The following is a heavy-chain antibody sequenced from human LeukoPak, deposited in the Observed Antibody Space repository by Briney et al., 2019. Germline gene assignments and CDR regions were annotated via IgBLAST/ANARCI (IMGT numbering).Heavy chain of an antibody. CDR1: GYTFTSYA. J-gene: IGHJ4*02. CDR3: ASGFVRDFWSGRSGYFDY. V-gene: IGHV1-3*01. D-gene: IGHD3-3*01. CDR2: INAGNGNT. Sequence: EASVKVSCKASGYTFTSYAMHWVRQAPGQRLEWMGWINAGNGNTKYSQKFQGRVTITADESTSTAYMELSSLRSEDTAVYYCASGFVRDFWSGRSGYFDYWGQGTLVTVSS.